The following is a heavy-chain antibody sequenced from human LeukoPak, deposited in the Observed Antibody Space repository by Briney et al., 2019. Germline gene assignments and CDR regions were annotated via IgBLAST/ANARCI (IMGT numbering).Heavy chain of an antibody. CDR3: ARDRDDSSGYHAPYFDY. D-gene: IGHD3-22*01. Sequence: ASVKVSCKASGYTFTSYYMHWVRQAPGQGLEWMEIINPSGGSTSYAQKFQGRVTMTRDTSTSTVYMELSSLRSEDTAVYYCARDRDDSSGYHAPYFDYWGQGTLVTVSS. J-gene: IGHJ4*02. CDR2: INPSGGST. V-gene: IGHV1-46*01. CDR1: GYTFTSYY.